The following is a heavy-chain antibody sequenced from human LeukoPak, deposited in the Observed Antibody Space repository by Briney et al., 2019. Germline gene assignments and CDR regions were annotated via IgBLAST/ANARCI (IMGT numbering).Heavy chain of an antibody. Sequence: SETLSLTCTVAGGSISSSSYFWGLIRQSPGEGLEWIGRIYYSGSTYYNPSLQTRVSISVDTSKNQFSLKLSSVTAADTAVYYCARQVRERGIGAAIDYWGQGTLVTVSS. CDR1: GGSISSSSYF. J-gene: IGHJ4*02. CDR2: IYYSGST. CDR3: ARQVRERGIGAAIDY. D-gene: IGHD6-25*01. V-gene: IGHV4-39*01.